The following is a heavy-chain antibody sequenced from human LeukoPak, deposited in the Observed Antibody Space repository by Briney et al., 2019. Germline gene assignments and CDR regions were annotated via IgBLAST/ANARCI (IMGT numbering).Heavy chain of an antibody. Sequence: PGVSLRLSCAASGFTFSSYAMHWVRQAPGKGLEWVAVISYDGSNKYYADSVKGRFTISRDNSKNTLYLQMNSLRAEDTAVYYCAREGWIQLWLPIYYWGQGTLVTVSS. D-gene: IGHD5-18*01. CDR1: GFTFSSYA. J-gene: IGHJ4*02. CDR2: ISYDGSNK. V-gene: IGHV3-30*04. CDR3: AREGWIQLWLPIYY.